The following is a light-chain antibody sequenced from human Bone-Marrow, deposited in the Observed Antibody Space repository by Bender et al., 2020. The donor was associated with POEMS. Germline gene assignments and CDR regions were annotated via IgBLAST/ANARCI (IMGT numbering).Light chain of an antibody. CDR1: NIGGFS. CDR2: EDS. Sequence: SYELIQPPSVSLAPGQTARITCGGENIGGFSVHWYQQKSGQAPVLVIYEDSKRPSGIHERFSGSSSGTMATLTISGAQVEDEGDYYCYSTDSSGNHRVFGGGTTLTVL. V-gene: IGLV3-10*01. CDR3: YSTDSSGNHRV. J-gene: IGLJ2*01.